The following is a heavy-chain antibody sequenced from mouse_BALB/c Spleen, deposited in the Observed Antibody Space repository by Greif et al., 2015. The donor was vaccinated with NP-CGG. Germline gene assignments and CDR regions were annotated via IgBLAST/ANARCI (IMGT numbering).Heavy chain of an antibody. CDR1: GFAFSSYD. CDR2: ISSGGSYT. V-gene: IGHV5-9*02. CDR3: ARHSMITTGFAY. Sequence: EVKLMESGGGLVKPGGSLKLSCAASGFAFSSYDMSWVRQTPEKRLEWVATISSGGSYTYYPDSVKGRFTISRDNARNTLYLQMSSLRSEDTALYYCARHSMITTGFAYWGQGTLVTVSA. J-gene: IGHJ3*01. D-gene: IGHD2-4*01.